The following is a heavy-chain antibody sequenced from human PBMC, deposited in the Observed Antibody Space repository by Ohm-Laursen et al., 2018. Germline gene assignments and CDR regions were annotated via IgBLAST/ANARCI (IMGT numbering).Heavy chain of an antibody. V-gene: IGHV1-69*04. D-gene: IGHD3-9*01. CDR3: AHLLRYYYYGMDV. J-gene: IGHJ6*02. CDR1: GGTFSSYA. Sequence: GASVKVSCKAPGGTFSSYAISWVRQAPGQGLEWMGRIIPILGIANYAQKFQGRVTITADKSTSTAYMELSSLRSEDTAVYYCAHLLRYYYYGMDVWGQGTTVTVSS. CDR2: IIPILGIA.